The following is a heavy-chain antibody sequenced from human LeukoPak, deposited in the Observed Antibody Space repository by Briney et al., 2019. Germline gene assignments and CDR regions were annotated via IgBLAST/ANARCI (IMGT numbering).Heavy chain of an antibody. CDR3: ARVGTTGTTYYYYYYYMDV. D-gene: IGHD1-1*01. CDR1: GGSFSGYY. CDR2: INHSGST. V-gene: IGHV4-34*01. Sequence: SETLSLTCAVYGGSFSGYYWSWIRQPPGKGLEWIGEINHSGSTNYNPSLKSRVTISVDTSKNQFSLKLSSVTAADTAVYYCARVGTTGTTYYYYYYYMDVWGKGTTVTVSS. J-gene: IGHJ6*03.